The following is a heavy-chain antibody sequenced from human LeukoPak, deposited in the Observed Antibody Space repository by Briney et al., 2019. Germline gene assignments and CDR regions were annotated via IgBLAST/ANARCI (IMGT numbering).Heavy chain of an antibody. V-gene: IGHV4-30-2*01. CDR3: ARDFRHCSGGSCYDSGWDY. D-gene: IGHD2-15*01. CDR1: GVSITKNGFY. Sequence: SEALSLTCTVSGVSITKNGFYWSWLRQPPGKGLEWIGYIYHRGRTYYNPSLKSRVTISVDRSKSQFSLKLNSVTAADTAVYYCARDFRHCSGGSCYDSGWDYWGQGTLVTVSS. J-gene: IGHJ4*02. CDR2: IYHRGRT.